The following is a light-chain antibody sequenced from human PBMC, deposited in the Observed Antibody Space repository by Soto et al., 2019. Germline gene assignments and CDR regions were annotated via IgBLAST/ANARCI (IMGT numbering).Light chain of an antibody. Sequence: DIQMTQSPSTLSASVGDRVTSTCRASQRISTWLAWYQQKPGKAPKLLIYDASSLESGVPSRFGGGGSGTEFTLTISSLQPDDFAIYYCQQYINYPLTFGQGTKVEIK. CDR2: DAS. V-gene: IGKV1-5*01. CDR1: QRISTW. CDR3: QQYINYPLT. J-gene: IGKJ1*01.